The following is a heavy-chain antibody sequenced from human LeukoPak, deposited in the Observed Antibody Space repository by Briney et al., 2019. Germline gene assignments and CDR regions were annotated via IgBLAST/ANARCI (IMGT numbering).Heavy chain of an antibody. J-gene: IGHJ4*02. CDR2: ISSSGSTI. V-gene: IGHV3-48*03. CDR3: AKRGVVIRVILVGFHKEAYYFDS. Sequence: GGSLRLSCAASGFTFSSYEMNWVRQAPGKGLEWVSYISSSGSTIYYADSVKGRFTISRDNAKNSLYLQMNSLRVEDTAVYFCAKRGVVIRVILVGFHKEAYYFDSWGQGALVTVSS. D-gene: IGHD3-22*01. CDR1: GFTFSSYE.